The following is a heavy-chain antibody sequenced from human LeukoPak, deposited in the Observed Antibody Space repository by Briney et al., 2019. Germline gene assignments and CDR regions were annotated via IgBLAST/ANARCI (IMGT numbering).Heavy chain of an antibody. CDR1: GGSISSCGYY. D-gene: IGHD2-15*01. CDR3: ARGKVVVAAPYNWFDP. J-gene: IGHJ5*02. Sequence: SETLSLNCSVSGGSISSCGYYWSWIRQHPGKGLEWIGYIYYSGSTYYNPSRKSRVTISVDTSKNQFSLKLSSVTAADTAVYYCARGKVVVAAPYNWFDPWGQGTLVTVSS. CDR2: IYYSGST. V-gene: IGHV4-31*03.